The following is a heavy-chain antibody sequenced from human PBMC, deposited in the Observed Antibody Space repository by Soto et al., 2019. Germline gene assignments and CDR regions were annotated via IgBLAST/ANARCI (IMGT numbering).Heavy chain of an antibody. CDR3: SRDLVWAFDS. V-gene: IGHV3-48*02. CDR2: ISGGGRPI. CDR1: GFTFSTFS. J-gene: IGHJ4*02. Sequence: EVQLVESGGGSVQPGGSLRLSCAASGFTFSTFSMNWVRQAPGRGLEWISYISGGGRPISYADSVKGRFTISRDNAKNSLYLQTDSLTDEDTAVYYCSRDLVWAFDSWGQGTLVTVSS. D-gene: IGHD6-6*01.